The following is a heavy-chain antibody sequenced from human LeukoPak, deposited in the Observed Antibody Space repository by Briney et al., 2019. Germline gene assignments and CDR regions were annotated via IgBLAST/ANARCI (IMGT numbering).Heavy chain of an antibody. CDR3: AKLAARRLGDY. D-gene: IGHD6-6*01. V-gene: IGHV3-23*01. CDR2: ISGSGGST. Sequence: GGSLRFSCAASGFTFSSYSMNWVRQAPGKGLEWVSAISGSGGSTYYTDSVKGRFTISRDNSKNTLYLQMNSLRAEDTAVYYCAKLAARRLGDYWGQGTLVTVSS. J-gene: IGHJ4*02. CDR1: GFTFSSYS.